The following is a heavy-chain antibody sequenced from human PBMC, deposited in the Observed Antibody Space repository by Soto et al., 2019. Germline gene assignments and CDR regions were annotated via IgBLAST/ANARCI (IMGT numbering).Heavy chain of an antibody. CDR1: GFTFSSYA. Sequence: PGGSLRLSCAASGFTFSSYAMHWVRQAPGKGLEWVAVISYDGSNKYYADSVKGRFTISRDNSKNTLYLQMNSLRSDDKAVYYCARGFKPETSPKETRITIFGVPPGNYYYMDVWGKGTTVTVSS. V-gene: IGHV3-30-3*01. J-gene: IGHJ6*03. D-gene: IGHD3-3*01. CDR2: ISYDGSNK. CDR3: ARGFKPETSPKETRITIFGVPPGNYYYMDV.